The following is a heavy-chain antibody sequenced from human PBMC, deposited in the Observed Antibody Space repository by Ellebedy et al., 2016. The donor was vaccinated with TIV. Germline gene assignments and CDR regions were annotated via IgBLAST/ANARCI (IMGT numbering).Heavy chain of an antibody. CDR3: AKSGGMTTTFLDY. J-gene: IGHJ4*02. CDR2: ISSSSSLR. CDR1: GFNLSDHT. Sequence: GESLKISXAASGFNLSDHTMNWVRQAPGKGLEWVSFISSSSSLRYYADSVKGRFTISRDNSKNTLYLQMSSLRVEDTAVYYCAKSGGMTTTFLDYWGQGTLVTVSS. D-gene: IGHD4-17*01. V-gene: IGHV3-23*01.